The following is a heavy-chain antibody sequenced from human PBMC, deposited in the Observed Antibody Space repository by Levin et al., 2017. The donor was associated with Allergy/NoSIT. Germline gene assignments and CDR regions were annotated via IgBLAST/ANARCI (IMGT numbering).Heavy chain of an antibody. V-gene: IGHV3-48*02. J-gene: IGHJ6*03. CDR1: GFTFNRYS. Sequence: ETLSLTCAASGFTFNRYSMNWVRQAPGQGLEWVSYISTSSSTIYYADSVKGRFTISRDNAKNSVYLQMNSLRDEDTAVYYCARATTDGPYYYYMDVWGKGTTVTVSS. D-gene: IGHD4-11*01. CDR2: ISTSSSTI. CDR3: ARATTDGPYYYYMDV.